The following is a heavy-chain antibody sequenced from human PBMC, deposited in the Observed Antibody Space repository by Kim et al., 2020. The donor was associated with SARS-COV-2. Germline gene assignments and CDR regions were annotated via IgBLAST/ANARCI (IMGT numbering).Heavy chain of an antibody. CDR3: ARTLPWPCGGDCYSDY. CDR1: GGSISSGGYY. D-gene: IGHD2-21*02. Sequence: SETLSLTCTVSGGSISSGGYYWSWIRQHPGKGLEWIGYIYYSGSTYYNPSLKSRVTISVDTSKNQFSLKLSSVTAADTAVYYCARTLPWPCGGDCYSDYWGQGTLVTVSS. V-gene: IGHV4-31*03. J-gene: IGHJ4*02. CDR2: IYYSGST.